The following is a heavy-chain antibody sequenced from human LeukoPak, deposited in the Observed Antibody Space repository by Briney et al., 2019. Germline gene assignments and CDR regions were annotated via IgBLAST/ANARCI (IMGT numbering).Heavy chain of an antibody. Sequence: SETLSLTCTVSGGSISSYYWSWIRQPPGKRLEWIGYIYYSGSTNYNPSLKSRVTISVDTSKNQFSLKLSSVTAADTAVYYCARAEAVAGTHPFDYWGQGTLVTVSS. D-gene: IGHD6-19*01. CDR3: ARAEAVAGTHPFDY. J-gene: IGHJ4*02. CDR2: IYYSGST. CDR1: GGSISSYY. V-gene: IGHV4-59*01.